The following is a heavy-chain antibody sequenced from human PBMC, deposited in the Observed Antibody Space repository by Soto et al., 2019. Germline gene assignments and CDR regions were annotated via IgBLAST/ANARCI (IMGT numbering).Heavy chain of an antibody. CDR1: GLAFGDQG. J-gene: IGHJ4*02. Sequence: PGGSLRLSCAVSGLAFGDQGMSWVRQAPGKGLEWVGFIRSQTLGGTIDYAASVKGRFVISRDDSKGIAYLHMNSLKTEDTATYLCAKDGYNYYEFWGRGTLVTVSS. CDR2: IRSQTLGGTI. CDR3: AKDGYNYYEF. V-gene: IGHV3-49*04. D-gene: IGHD5-12*01.